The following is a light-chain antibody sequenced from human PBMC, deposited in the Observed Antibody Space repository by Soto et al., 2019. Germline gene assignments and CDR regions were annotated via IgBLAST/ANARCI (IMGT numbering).Light chain of an antibody. CDR3: QQYGSSPLT. V-gene: IGKV3-20*01. CDR2: GAS. CDR1: QSVSSSY. J-gene: IGKJ4*01. Sequence: EMVLTQSPGTLSLSPGERATLSCRASQSVSSSYLVWYQQKPGQAPRLLIYGASTRATGIPDRFSGSGSGTDFTLTISRLEPEDFAVYYCQQYGSSPLTFGRGTKVEIK.